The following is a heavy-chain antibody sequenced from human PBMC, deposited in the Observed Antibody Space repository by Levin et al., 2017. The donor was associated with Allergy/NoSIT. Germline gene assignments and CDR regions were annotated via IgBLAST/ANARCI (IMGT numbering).Heavy chain of an antibody. V-gene: IGHV3-49*03. CDR1: GFTFGDYA. Sequence: GGSLRLSCTASGFTFGDYAMSWFRQAPGKGLEWVGFIRSKAYGGTTEYAASVKGRFTISRDDSKSIAYLQMNSLKTEDTAVYYCTRAEWGYCISTSCYGGWFDPWGQGTLVTVSS. CDR2: IRSKAYGGTT. D-gene: IGHD2-2*01. J-gene: IGHJ5*02. CDR3: TRAEWGYCISTSCYGGWFDP.